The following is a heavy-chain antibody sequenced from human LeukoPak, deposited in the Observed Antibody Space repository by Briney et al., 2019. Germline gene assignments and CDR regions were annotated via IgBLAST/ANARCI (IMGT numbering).Heavy chain of an antibody. CDR2: IISSSSYI. V-gene: IGHV3-21*01. J-gene: IGHJ4*02. D-gene: IGHD3-9*01. CDR3: ATILTGYYLIDY. CDR1: GFTFSSYS. Sequence: GGSLRLSCAASGFTFSSYSMNWVRQAPGKGLEWVSSIISSSSYIYYAESVKGRFTISKDNAKNSLYLHMNSLRAEDTAVYYCATILTGYYLIDYWGQGTLVTVSS.